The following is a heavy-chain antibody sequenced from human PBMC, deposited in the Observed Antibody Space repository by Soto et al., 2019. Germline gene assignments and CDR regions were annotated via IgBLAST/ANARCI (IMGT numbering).Heavy chain of an antibody. CDR3: ARGEHYYDSSGYYWYFDL. J-gene: IGHJ2*01. V-gene: IGHV4-34*01. D-gene: IGHD3-22*01. CDR2: INHSGST. CDR1: GGSFSGYY. Sequence: SETLSLTCAVYGGSFSGYYWSWIRQPPGKGLEWIGEINHSGSTNYNPSLKSRVTISVDTSKNQFSLKLSSVTAADTAVYYCARGEHYYDSSGYYWYFDLWGRGTLVTVSS.